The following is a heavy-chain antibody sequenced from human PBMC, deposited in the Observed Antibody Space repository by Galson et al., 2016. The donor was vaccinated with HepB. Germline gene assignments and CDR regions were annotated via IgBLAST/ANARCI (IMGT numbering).Heavy chain of an antibody. J-gene: IGHJ6*02. CDR2: INRSGNT. CDR3: ARDSLRNWNVDDLTHV. D-gene: IGHD1-1*01. Sequence: ETLSLTCAVYGGAFSGQYWSWNRQPPGKGLEWIGEINRSGNTNYNPSLKSRITMSVDTSKNQFSLNLNSVTAADTAVYYCARDSLRNWNVDDLTHVWGQGTTVTVSS. CDR1: GGAFSGQY. V-gene: IGHV4-34*10.